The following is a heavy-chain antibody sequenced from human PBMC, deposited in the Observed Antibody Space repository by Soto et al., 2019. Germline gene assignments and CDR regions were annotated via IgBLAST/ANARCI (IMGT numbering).Heavy chain of an antibody. D-gene: IGHD3-9*01. Sequence: PGQRLEWMGWINAGNGNTKYSQKFQGRVTITRDTSASTAYMELSSLRSEDTAVYYCASQGILTGYVDYWGQGTLVTVSS. CDR3: ASQGILTGYVDY. J-gene: IGHJ4*02. CDR2: INAGNGNT. V-gene: IGHV1-3*01.